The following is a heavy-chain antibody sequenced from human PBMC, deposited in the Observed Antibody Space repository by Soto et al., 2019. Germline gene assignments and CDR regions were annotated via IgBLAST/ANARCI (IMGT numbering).Heavy chain of an antibody. Sequence: AASVKVSFKASGYTFTSYGISWVRQAPGQGLEWMGWISAYNGNTNYAQKLQGRVTMTTDTSTSTAYMELRSLRSDDTAVYYCARYLTPLYSSSWCSDYWGQGTLVTVSS. D-gene: IGHD6-13*01. CDR1: GYTFTSYG. CDR3: ARYLTPLYSSSWCSDY. J-gene: IGHJ4*02. CDR2: ISAYNGNT. V-gene: IGHV1-18*01.